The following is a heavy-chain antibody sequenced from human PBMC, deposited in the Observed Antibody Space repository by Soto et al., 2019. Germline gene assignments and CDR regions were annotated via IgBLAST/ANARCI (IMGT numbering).Heavy chain of an antibody. V-gene: IGHV1-69*13. CDR1: ADTFNNYA. CDR3: GKGSYYESRSSFDTSGMYYRSCGLDV. Sequence: SVKVSGKASADTFNNYAISWVRQAPGQGLEWVGGIIPNVDAANSAQKFQGGVTITADESTSTAYMELSRLRSEETAVYYCGKGSYYESRSSFDTSGMYYRSCGLDVWGQGTPVTVSS. CDR2: IIPNVDAA. J-gene: IGHJ6*02. D-gene: IGHD3-16*01.